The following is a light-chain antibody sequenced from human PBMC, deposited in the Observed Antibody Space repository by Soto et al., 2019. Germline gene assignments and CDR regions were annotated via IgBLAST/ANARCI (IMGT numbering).Light chain of an antibody. Sequence: IQMTQSPSSLSASVGDRVTITFGASQGISSYLSWYQQKPGKAPTLLIYAASTLQSGVPSRFRGSRSGTEFTLTVSCLQSEDFATYYCLQDYSYPRTFGHGTKVDIK. V-gene: IGKV1-8*01. CDR2: AAS. CDR1: QGISSY. CDR3: LQDYSYPRT. J-gene: IGKJ1*01.